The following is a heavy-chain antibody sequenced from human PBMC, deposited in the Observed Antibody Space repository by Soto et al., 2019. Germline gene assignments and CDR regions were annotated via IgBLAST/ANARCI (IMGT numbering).Heavy chain of an antibody. J-gene: IGHJ5*02. D-gene: IGHD4-17*01. CDR2: MSSDGSST. Sequence: EVQLVESGGDLVQPGGSLRLSCAASGFTFSTYWMHWVRQVPGKGPEWVSRMSSDGSSTAYADSVRGRFIISRDNAKNTLYLQMNSLRVDDTAVYYCSRGTVRDHDFGDPWGLGTLVAVSS. CDR3: SRGTVRDHDFGDP. V-gene: IGHV3-74*01. CDR1: GFTFSTYW.